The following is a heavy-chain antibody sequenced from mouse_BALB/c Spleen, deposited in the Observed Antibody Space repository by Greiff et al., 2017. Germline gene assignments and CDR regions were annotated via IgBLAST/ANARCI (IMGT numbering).Heavy chain of an antibody. Sequence: VQLQQSGPELVKPGASVKMSCKASGYTFTSYVMHWVKQKPGQGLEWIGYINPYNDGTKYNEKFKGKATLTSDKSSSTAYMEFSSLTSEDSAVYYCARRIYYDYPYAMDYWGQGTSVTVSS. J-gene: IGHJ4*01. V-gene: IGHV1-14*01. CDR1: GYTFTSYV. CDR2: INPYNDGT. D-gene: IGHD2-4*01. CDR3: ARRIYYDYPYAMDY.